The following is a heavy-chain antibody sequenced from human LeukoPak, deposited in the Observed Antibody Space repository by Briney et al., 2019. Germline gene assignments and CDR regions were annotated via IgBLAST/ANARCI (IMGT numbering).Heavy chain of an antibody. V-gene: IGHV4-59*08. CDR1: GGSISSYY. Sequence: PSETLSLTCTVSGGSISSYYWSWIQQPPGKGLEWIGYIYYSGSTNYNPSLKSRVTISVDTSKNQFSLKLSSVTAADTAVYYCARLKGQLVGPEYYYYGMDVWGQGTTVTVSS. CDR3: ARLKGQLVGPEYYYYGMDV. CDR2: IYYSGST. J-gene: IGHJ6*02. D-gene: IGHD6-13*01.